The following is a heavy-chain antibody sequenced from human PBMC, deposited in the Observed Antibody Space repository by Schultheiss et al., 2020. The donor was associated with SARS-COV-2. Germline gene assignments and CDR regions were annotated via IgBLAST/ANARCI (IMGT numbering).Heavy chain of an antibody. V-gene: IGHV5-51*01. D-gene: IGHD3-16*01. CDR2: IYPGDSDT. CDR3: ASGMGGPYYFDY. J-gene: IGHJ4*02. Sequence: GGSLRLSCKGSGYRFTTYWIAWVRQMPGKGLEWMGIIYPGDSDTRYSPSFQGQVTISADKSISTAYLQWSSLKASDTAMYYCASGMGGPYYFDYWGQGTLVTVSS. CDR1: GYRFTTYW.